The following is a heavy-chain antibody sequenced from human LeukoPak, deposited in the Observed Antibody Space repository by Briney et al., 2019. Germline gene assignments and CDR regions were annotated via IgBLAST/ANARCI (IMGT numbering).Heavy chain of an antibody. Sequence: GGSLRLSCAASGFTFSSYSMNWVRQAPGKGLEWVSSISSSSSYIYYADSVKGRFTISRDNAKNSPYLQMNSLRAEDTAVYYCARDPPAPDGGNRPFDYWGQGTLVTVSS. CDR2: ISSSSSYI. V-gene: IGHV3-21*01. D-gene: IGHD4-23*01. CDR3: ARDPPAPDGGNRPFDY. J-gene: IGHJ4*02. CDR1: GFTFSSYS.